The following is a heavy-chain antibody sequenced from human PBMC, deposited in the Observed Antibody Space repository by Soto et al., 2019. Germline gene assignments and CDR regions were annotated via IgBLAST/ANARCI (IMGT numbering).Heavy chain of an antibody. J-gene: IGHJ4*01. Sequence: QVQLAESGGGLVKSGGSLPLSCSTSGFFFTDYFMSWIRQAPGKGLEWVSYISPSGDVTHYADSVKGRFTISRDNTKNSLLRQMSSMRDKDTAVYYCARQLERRVGAARQWGQGSPVSVSS. D-gene: IGHD1-26*01. CDR1: GFFFTDYF. CDR3: ARQLERRVGAARQ. V-gene: IGHV3-11*01. CDR2: ISPSGDVT.